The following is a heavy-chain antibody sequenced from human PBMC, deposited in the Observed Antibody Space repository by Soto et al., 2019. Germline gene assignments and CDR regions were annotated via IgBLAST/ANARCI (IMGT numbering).Heavy chain of an antibody. CDR1: GGSFSGYY. J-gene: IGHJ5*02. CDR3: ARPHGGSSGWDNWFDP. V-gene: IGHV4-34*01. Sequence: SETLSLTCAVYGGSFSGYYWSWIRQPPGKGLEWIGEINHSGSTNYNPSLKSRVTISVDTSKNQFSLKLSSVTAADTAVYYCARPHGGSSGWDNWFDPWGQGTLVTV. D-gene: IGHD6-25*01. CDR2: INHSGST.